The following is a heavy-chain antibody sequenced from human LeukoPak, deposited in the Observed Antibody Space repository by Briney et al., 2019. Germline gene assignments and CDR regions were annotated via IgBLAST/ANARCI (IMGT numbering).Heavy chain of an antibody. V-gene: IGHV3-23*01. J-gene: IGHJ4*02. Sequence: GGSLRLSCAASGFTFSSYAMSWVRQAPGKGLEWVSAINPSGGNTYYADSVRGRFTISRDNSKNTLYLQMNTLRAEDTAVYYCATTKQARRYFDYWGQGTLVTVSS. D-gene: IGHD1-1*01. CDR3: ATTKQARRYFDY. CDR1: GFTFSSYA. CDR2: INPSGGNT.